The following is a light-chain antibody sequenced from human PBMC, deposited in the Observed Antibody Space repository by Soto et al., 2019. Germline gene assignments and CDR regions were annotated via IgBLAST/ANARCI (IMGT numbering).Light chain of an antibody. V-gene: IGKV3-20*01. J-gene: IGKJ1*01. CDR3: HRYVGSPWA. CDR1: QSVSGF. CDR2: GAS. Sequence: EIVLTQSPGTLSLSPGERATLSCRASQSVSGFLAWFQQKPGQSPRLLIYGASNRATGVPDRFSGSESETDFILTVTRLXXEXXXXYYCHRYVGSPWAFGQGTRVE.